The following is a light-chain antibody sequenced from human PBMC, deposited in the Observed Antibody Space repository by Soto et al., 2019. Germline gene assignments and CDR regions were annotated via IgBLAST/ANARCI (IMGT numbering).Light chain of an antibody. CDR1: QSVSSN. CDR2: GAS. J-gene: IGKJ1*01. CDR3: QQYNNWPET. V-gene: IGKV3-15*01. Sequence: EIVMTQSPATLSVSPGERATLSCRASQSVSSNLAWYQQKPGQAPRLLIYGASTRATGIPARFSGSGSGKEFTLRISSLQSEDFAVYYCQQYNNWPETFVQGTKVEIK.